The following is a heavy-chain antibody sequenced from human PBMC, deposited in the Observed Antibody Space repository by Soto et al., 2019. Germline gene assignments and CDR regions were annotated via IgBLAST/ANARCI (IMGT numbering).Heavy chain of an antibody. D-gene: IGHD3-22*01. CDR3: ARDQRYYYDSSGFYRWDH. CDR1: GYTFTSYG. V-gene: IGHV1-18*01. CDR2: ISAYNDNT. Sequence: QVQLVQSGAEVKKPGASVKVSCKASGYTFTSYGFSWVRQAPGQGLEWMGWISAYNDNTNYGQKFQGRVTMTTDTSTSTAYMELRLLRSDDTAVYYCARDQRYYYDSSGFYRWDHWGQGTLVTVSS. J-gene: IGHJ4*02.